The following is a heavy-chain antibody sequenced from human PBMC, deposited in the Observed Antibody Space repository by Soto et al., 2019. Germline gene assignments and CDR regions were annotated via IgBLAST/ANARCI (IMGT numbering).Heavy chain of an antibody. D-gene: IGHD1-26*01. CDR1: GFTFRMYV. CDR2: MAYDGNRE. Sequence: QVQLVESGGGVVQPGRSLRLSCAASGFTFRMYVMHWVRQAPGKGLEWVAVMAYDGNREYYGDSVKGRFFVSRDNSKNTLYLQMNSLRPEDTAVYYCARVGGSFSGSWDSWGQGALVTVSS. J-gene: IGHJ4*02. V-gene: IGHV3-30-3*01. CDR3: ARVGGSFSGSWDS.